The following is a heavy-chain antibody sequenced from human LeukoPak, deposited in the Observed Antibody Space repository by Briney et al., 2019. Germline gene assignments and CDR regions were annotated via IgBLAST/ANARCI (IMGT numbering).Heavy chain of an antibody. CDR3: AKDLPQPYFDY. CDR1: GLTFSNYG. CDR2: IRYDGSPK. J-gene: IGHJ4*02. V-gene: IGHV3-30*02. Sequence: AGGSLRLSCAASGLTFSNYGMHWVRQAPGKGLEWVAFIRYDGSPKYYADSVKGRFTISRDNAKKTLYLQMNSLRAEDTAVYYCAKDLPQPYFDYWGQGTLVIVSS.